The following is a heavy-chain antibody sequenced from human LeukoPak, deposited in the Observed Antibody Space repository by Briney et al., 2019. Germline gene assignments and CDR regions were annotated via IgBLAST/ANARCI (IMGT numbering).Heavy chain of an antibody. V-gene: IGHV4-39*01. D-gene: IGHD3-3*01. J-gene: IGHJ3*02. CDR2: IYYSGST. CDR3: ASAYYDFWSGSFRGAFDI. CDR1: GGSISSSSYY. Sequence: SETLSLTCTVSGGSISSSSYYWGWIRQPPGKGLEWIGSIYYSGSTYYNPSLKSRVTISVDTSKNQFSLKLSSVTAADTAVYYCASAYYDFWSGSFRGAFDIWGQGTMVTVSS.